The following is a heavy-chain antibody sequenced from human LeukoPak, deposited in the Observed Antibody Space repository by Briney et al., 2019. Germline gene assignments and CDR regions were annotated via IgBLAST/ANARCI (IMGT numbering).Heavy chain of an antibody. D-gene: IGHD1-1*01. CDR3: VREGLERRTNFDY. CDR2: ISMNVQTT. V-gene: IGHV3-64D*06. J-gene: IGHJ4*02. Sequence: PGGSLRLSCSASGFTFTSHLMHWFRQAPGKGLQYVSGISMNVQTTYYAGSVKGRFTISRDSSKNTVYLQMNSLTAEDTAVYYCVREGLERRTNFDYWGQGTLVSVSS. CDR1: GFTFTSHL.